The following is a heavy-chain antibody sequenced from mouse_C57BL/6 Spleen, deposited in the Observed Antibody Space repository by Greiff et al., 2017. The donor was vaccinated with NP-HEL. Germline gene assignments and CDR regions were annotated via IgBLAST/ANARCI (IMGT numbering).Heavy chain of an antibody. CDR1: GYTFTDYY. D-gene: IGHD2-3*01. Sequence: EVQLQQSGPVLVKPGASVKMSCKASGYTFTDYYMNWVKQSHGKSLEWIGVINPYNGGTSYNQKFKGKATLTVDKSSSTAYMELNSLTSEDSAVYYCARLGDGYTGYAMDYWGQGTSVTVSS. J-gene: IGHJ4*01. V-gene: IGHV1-19*01. CDR2: INPYNGGT. CDR3: ARLGDGYTGYAMDY.